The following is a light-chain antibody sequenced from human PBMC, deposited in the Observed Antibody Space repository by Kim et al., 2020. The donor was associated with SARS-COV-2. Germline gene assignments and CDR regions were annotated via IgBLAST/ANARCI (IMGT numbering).Light chain of an antibody. CDR3: AAWDDSLNGYV. Sequence: ELTQPPSASGTPGQRVTITCSGSSSSIGSNSVNWYQQLPGTAPKLLIYSINQRPSGVPDRFSVSKSGTSASLAISGLQSEDEAHYYCAAWDDSLNGYVFGTGTKVTVL. CDR1: SSSIGSNS. V-gene: IGLV1-44*01. J-gene: IGLJ1*01. CDR2: SIN.